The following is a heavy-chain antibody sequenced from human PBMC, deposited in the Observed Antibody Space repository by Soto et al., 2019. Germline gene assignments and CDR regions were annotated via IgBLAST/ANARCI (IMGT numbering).Heavy chain of an antibody. CDR3: AASELGLISVLGT. V-gene: IGHV4-59*01. CDR1: GASMQNFF. Sequence: SETLSLTCSVSGASMQNFFWSWIRQPPGNGLEWIVYIPYSGGPTYTPSLKSRVRIAIDSARNQFSLRLTSVTSADTAVYYCAASELGLISVLGTCGQGTQVTVSS. J-gene: IGHJ5*02. CDR2: IPYSGGP. D-gene: IGHD3-10*02.